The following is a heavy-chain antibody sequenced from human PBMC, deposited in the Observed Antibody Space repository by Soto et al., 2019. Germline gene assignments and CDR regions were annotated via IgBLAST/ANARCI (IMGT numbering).Heavy chain of an antibody. CDR2: IYPGDSDT. J-gene: IGHJ6*02. CDR1: GYSFTSYW. V-gene: IGHV5-51*01. CDR3: VRRPRQQWLVPDGMDV. D-gene: IGHD6-19*01. Sequence: GESLKISCKGSGYSFTSYWIGWVRQMPGKGLEWMGIIYPGDSDTRYSPSFQGQVTISADKSISTAYLQWSSLKASDTAMYYCVRRPRQQWLVPDGMDVWGQGTTVTVSS.